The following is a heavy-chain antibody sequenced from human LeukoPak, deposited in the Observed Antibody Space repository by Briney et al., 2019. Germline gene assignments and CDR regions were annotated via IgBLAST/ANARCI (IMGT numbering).Heavy chain of an antibody. D-gene: IGHD2-2*01. CDR1: GFTFSSYA. J-gene: IGHJ5*02. CDR2: ISYDGSNK. V-gene: IGHV3-30-3*01. Sequence: GGSLRLSCAASGFTFSSYAMHWVRQAPGKGLEWVAVISYDGSNKYYADSVKGRFTISRDNSKNTLYLQMNSLRAEDTAVYYCARDADPFIVVVPAAIVGWFDPWGQGTLVTVSS. CDR3: ARDADPFIVVVPAAIVGWFDP.